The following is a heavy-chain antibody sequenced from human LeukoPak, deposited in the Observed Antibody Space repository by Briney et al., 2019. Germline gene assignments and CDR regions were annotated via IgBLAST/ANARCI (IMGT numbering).Heavy chain of an antibody. CDR3: AKDPDSSGYYSNWFDP. CDR1: GFTFSSYA. J-gene: IGHJ5*02. D-gene: IGHD3-22*01. V-gene: IGHV3-23*01. CDR2: ISGSGGST. Sequence: GGSLRLSCAASGFTFSSYAMSRVRQAPGKGLEWVSAISGSGGSTYYADSVKGRFTISRDNSKNTLYLQMNSLRAEDTAAYYCAKDPDSSGYYSNWFDPWGQGTLVTVSS.